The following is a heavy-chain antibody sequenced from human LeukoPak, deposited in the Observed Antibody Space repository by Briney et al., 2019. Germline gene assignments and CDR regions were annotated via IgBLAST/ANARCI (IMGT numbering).Heavy chain of an antibody. Sequence: GGSLRLSCAASGFSFSTYAMTWVRQAPGKGLEWVSAISGSGSNTYYADSVKGRFTISRDNSKNTLYLQMNSLRAEDTAVYYCAKGGDTMVRGLILHLDYWGQGTVVTVSS. D-gene: IGHD3-10*01. CDR3: AKGGDTMVRGLILHLDY. J-gene: IGHJ4*02. CDR1: GFSFSTYA. CDR2: ISGSGSNT. V-gene: IGHV3-23*01.